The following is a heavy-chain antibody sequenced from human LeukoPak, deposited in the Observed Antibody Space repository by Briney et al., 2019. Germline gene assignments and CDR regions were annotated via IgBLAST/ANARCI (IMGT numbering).Heavy chain of an antibody. D-gene: IGHD3-22*01. Sequence: PGGSLRLSCEASGFTFSSYWMSWVRQAAGKGLEWVANIKQDGSEKYYVDSVKGRFTISRDNAKNSLYLQMNSLRAEDTAVYYCASNKLHYYDSSGYYLHDNWGQGTLVTVSS. CDR3: ASNKLHYYDSSGYYLHDN. CDR2: IKQDGSEK. CDR1: GFTFSSYW. J-gene: IGHJ4*02. V-gene: IGHV3-7*05.